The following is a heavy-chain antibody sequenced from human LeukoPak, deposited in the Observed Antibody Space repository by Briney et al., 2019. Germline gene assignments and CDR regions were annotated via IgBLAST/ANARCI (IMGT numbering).Heavy chain of an antibody. CDR2: INHSGST. V-gene: IGHV4-34*01. J-gene: IGHJ6*03. CDR1: GGSFSGYY. Sequence: KPSETLSLTCAVYGGSFSGYYWSWIRQPPGRGLEWIGEINHSGSTNYNPSLKSRVTISVDTSKNQFSLKLSSVTAADTAVYYCARGRGYSYGYGRYMDVWGKGTTVTVSS. CDR3: ARGRGYSYGYGRYMDV. D-gene: IGHD5-18*01.